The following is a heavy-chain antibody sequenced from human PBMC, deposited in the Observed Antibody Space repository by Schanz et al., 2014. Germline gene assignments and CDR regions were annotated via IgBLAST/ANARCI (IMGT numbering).Heavy chain of an antibody. Sequence: QVQLVESGGGVVQPGRSLRLSCAASGFTFSSYGMHWVRQAPGKGLEWVAVIWYDGSTKYYADSVKGRFTISRDNSKNTLFLQMNSLRAEDTAVYYYARDHATESYYSAGPPIDYWGQGTLLTVSS. J-gene: IGHJ4*02. V-gene: IGHV3-33*01. D-gene: IGHD1-26*01. CDR1: GFTFSSYG. CDR2: IWYDGSTK. CDR3: ARDHATESYYSAGPPIDY.